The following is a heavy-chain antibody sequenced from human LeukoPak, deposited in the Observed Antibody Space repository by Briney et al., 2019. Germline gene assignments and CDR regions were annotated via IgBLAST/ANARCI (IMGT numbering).Heavy chain of an antibody. D-gene: IGHD3-22*01. Sequence: GGSLRLSCAASGFTFSSYAMSWVRQAPGKGLEWVSAISGSGGSTYYADSVKGRFTISRDNSKDTLYLQMNSLRAEDTAVFYCAKFKGHYYYDSSGYCDNWGQGTLVTVSS. CDR3: AKFKGHYYYDSSGYCDN. CDR1: GFTFSSYA. CDR2: ISGSGGST. J-gene: IGHJ4*02. V-gene: IGHV3-23*01.